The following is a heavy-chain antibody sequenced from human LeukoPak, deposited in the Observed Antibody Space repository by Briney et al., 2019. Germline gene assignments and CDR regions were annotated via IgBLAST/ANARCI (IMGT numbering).Heavy chain of an antibody. J-gene: IGHJ1*01. CDR2: ISYDGSNK. D-gene: IGHD6-19*01. V-gene: IGHV3-30-3*01. Sequence: PGGSLRLSCAASGFTFSSYAMHWVRQAPGKGLEWVAVISYDGSNKYYADSVKGRFTISRDNSKNTLYLQMNSLRSDDTAVYYCARLATVPGWGQGTLVTVSS. CDR1: GFTFSSYA. CDR3: ARLATVPG.